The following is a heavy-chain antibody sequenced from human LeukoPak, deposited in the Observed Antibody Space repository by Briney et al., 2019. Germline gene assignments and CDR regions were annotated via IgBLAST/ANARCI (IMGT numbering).Heavy chain of an antibody. CDR1: GISFSTHA. D-gene: IGHD4-23*01. V-gene: IGHV3-23*01. Sequence: GGSLRLSCAASGISFSTHAMTWVRQAPGKGLEWVSGISGSGGTTNYADSVKGWFTISRDNSKNTLYLQMNSLRAEDTAVYYCAAPTTVVTRTDAFDIWGQGTMVTVSS. CDR3: AAPTTVVTRTDAFDI. J-gene: IGHJ3*02. CDR2: ISGSGGTT.